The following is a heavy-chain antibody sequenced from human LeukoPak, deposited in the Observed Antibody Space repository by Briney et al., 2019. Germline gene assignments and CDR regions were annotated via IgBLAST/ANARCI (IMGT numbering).Heavy chain of an antibody. CDR1: GYTFTSYG. Sequence: ASVKVSCKASGYTFTSYGISWVRQAPGQGLEWMGWISAYNGNTNYAQKLQGRVTMTTDTSTSTAYMELRSLRSDDTAVYYCASNLAGRLSENWFDPWGQGTLVTVSS. V-gene: IGHV1-18*01. D-gene: IGHD3-10*01. CDR2: ISAYNGNT. CDR3: ASNLAGRLSENWFDP. J-gene: IGHJ5*02.